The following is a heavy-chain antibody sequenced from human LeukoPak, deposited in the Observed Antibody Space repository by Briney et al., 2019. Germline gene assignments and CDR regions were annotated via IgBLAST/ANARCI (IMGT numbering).Heavy chain of an antibody. J-gene: IGHJ4*02. CDR3: ASHYGSGSSPFDH. CDR1: GFTFSSYT. V-gene: IGHV3-21*01. CDR2: ISSSNSFI. Sequence: KAGGSLRLSCAASGFTFSSYTMNWVRQAPGKGLEWVSSISSSNSFIYYADSVKGRFTNSRDDARNSLYLQMNSLRAEDTAVYCCASHYGSGSSPFDHWGQGTLVTVST. D-gene: IGHD3-10*01.